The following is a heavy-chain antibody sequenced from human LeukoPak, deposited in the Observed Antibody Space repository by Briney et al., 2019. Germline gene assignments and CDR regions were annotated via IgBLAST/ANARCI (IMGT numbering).Heavy chain of an antibody. V-gene: IGHV4-59*01. Sequence: SETLSLTCTVSGGSITTYYWRWLRQSPGRGLEWLGYIHHSVSPTYNPSLKSRVTISVDTSKNQFSLKVSSVTAADTAVYYCARDILMVGATHYFDYWGQGTLVTVSS. CDR2: IHHSVSP. J-gene: IGHJ4*02. CDR1: GGSITTYY. CDR3: ARDILMVGATHYFDY. D-gene: IGHD1-26*01.